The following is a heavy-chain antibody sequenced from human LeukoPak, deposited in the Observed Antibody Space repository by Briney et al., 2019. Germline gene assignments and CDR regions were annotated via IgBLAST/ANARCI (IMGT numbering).Heavy chain of an antibody. CDR1: GGSFSGYY. Sequence: KPSETLSLTCAVYGGSFSGYYWSWIRQPPGKGLEWIGEINHSGSTNYNPSLKSRDTISVDTSKNQFSLKLSSVTAADTAVYYCASNDSSGRYYYYGMDVWGQGTTVTVSS. V-gene: IGHV4-34*01. D-gene: IGHD3-22*01. CDR2: INHSGST. J-gene: IGHJ6*02. CDR3: ASNDSSGRYYYYGMDV.